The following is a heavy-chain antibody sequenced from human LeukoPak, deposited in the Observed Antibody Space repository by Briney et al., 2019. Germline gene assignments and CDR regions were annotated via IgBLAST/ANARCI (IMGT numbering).Heavy chain of an antibody. Sequence: GGSLRLSCAASGFTFSNYWMHWVRQAPGKGLVWVSRINTDGSSTVYADSVKGRFTISRDNSKNTLYLQMNSLRGEDTAVYYCARDNSLSDYDTWFDYWGQGTLVTVSS. CDR1: GFTFSNYW. CDR2: INTDGSST. CDR3: ARDNSLSDYDTWFDY. D-gene: IGHD5-12*01. J-gene: IGHJ4*02. V-gene: IGHV3-74*01.